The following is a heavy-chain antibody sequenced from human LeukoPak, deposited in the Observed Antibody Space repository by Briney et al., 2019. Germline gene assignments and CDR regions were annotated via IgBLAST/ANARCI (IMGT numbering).Heavy chain of an antibody. CDR2: ISYDGSNK. CDR3: ARNRRIDY. CDR1: GFTFSSYA. V-gene: IGHV3-30-3*01. Sequence: GGSLRLSCAASGFTFSSYAMRWVRQAPGKGLEWVAVISYDGSNKYYADSVKGRFTISRDNSKNTLYLQMNSLRAEDTAVYYCARNRRIDYWGQGTLVTVSS. J-gene: IGHJ4*02.